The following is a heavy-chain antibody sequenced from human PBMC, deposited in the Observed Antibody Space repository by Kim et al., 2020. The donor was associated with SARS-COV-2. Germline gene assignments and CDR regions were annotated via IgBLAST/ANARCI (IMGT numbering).Heavy chain of an antibody. D-gene: IGHD6-19*01. V-gene: IGHV4-39*01. CDR2: IYYSGST. CDR1: GGSLSSSNYY. CDR3: ARHKRTNNGWYRGFDY. J-gene: IGHJ4*02. Sequence: SETLSLTCTVSGGSLSSSNYYWGWIRQSPGKGLEWIGNIYYSGSTSYNPSLRSRVTISVDTSKNQFSLKLSSATAADTAVYYCARHKRTNNGWYRGFDYWGQGTLVTVPS.